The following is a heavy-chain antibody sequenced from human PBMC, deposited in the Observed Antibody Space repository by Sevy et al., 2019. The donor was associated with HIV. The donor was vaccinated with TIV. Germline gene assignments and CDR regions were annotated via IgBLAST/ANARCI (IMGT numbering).Heavy chain of an antibody. V-gene: IGHV1-24*01. D-gene: IGHD3-22*01. CDR3: ATTKDYYDNSGYPFDS. J-gene: IGHJ4*02. CDR1: GYTLTELS. CDR2: FDPEDGET. Sequence: ASVKVSCKVTGYTLTELSLHWVRQTSVKGLEWMGSFDPEDGETIYAQKFQGRITMTEDTSTDTAYMELSSLRSEDTVVYYCATTKDYYDNSGYPFDSWGQGTLVTVSS.